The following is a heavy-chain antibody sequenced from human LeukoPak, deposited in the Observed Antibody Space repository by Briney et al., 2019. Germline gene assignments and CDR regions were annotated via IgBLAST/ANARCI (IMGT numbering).Heavy chain of an antibody. CDR1: GFTFSSYG. Sequence: PGGSLRLSCAASGFTFSSYGMHWVRQAPGKGLEWVGGISYDGSNKYYADSVKGRFTISRDNSKNTLYLQMNSLRAEDTAVYYCAKDGKGYCSGGSCYPFDYWGQGTLVTVSS. V-gene: IGHV3-30*18. CDR3: AKDGKGYCSGGSCYPFDY. D-gene: IGHD2-15*01. J-gene: IGHJ4*02. CDR2: ISYDGSNK.